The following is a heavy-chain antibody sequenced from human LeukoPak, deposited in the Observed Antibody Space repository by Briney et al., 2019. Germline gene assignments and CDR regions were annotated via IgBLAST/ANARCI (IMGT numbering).Heavy chain of an antibody. J-gene: IGHJ3*02. Sequence: GGSLRLSCAASRLTFSSHDMHWVRQAPGKGLEWVSSIGASGDTYYTNFVKGRFTISRENAKKSFYLQMSSLRVDDTAVYFCALGAYWKDDKNAFHIWGPGTTVTVSS. CDR2: IGASGDT. CDR3: ALGAYWKDDKNAFHI. D-gene: IGHD1-1*01. V-gene: IGHV3-13*01. CDR1: RLTFSSHD.